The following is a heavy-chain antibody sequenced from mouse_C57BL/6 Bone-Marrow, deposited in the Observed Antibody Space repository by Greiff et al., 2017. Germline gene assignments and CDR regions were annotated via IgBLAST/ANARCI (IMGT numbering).Heavy chain of an antibody. CDR3: ARPYFSNYWYFDV. CDR2: IYPGSGRT. J-gene: IGHJ1*03. Sequence: QVQLQQPGAELVKPGASVKMSCKASGYTFTSYWITWVKQRPGQGLEWIGDIYPGSGRTNYNEKFKSKATLTVDTSSSTAYMQLSSLTSEDSAGYYCARPYFSNYWYFDVWGTGTTVTVSS. CDR1: GYTFTSYW. D-gene: IGHD2-5*01. V-gene: IGHV1-55*01.